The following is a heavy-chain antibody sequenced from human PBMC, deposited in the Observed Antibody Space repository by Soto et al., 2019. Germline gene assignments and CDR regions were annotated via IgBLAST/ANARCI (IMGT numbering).Heavy chain of an antibody. CDR1: GYTFTGYY. CDR2: INPNSGGT. V-gene: IGHV1-2*04. D-gene: IGHD6-25*01. J-gene: IGHJ3*02. Sequence: QVQLVQSGAEVKKPGASVKVSCKASGYTFTGYYMHWVRQAPGQGLEWMGWINPNSGGTNYAQKFQGWVTMTRDTSISTAYMELSRLRSDDTAVYYCARLEADSSEKRGAFDIWGQGTMVTVSS. CDR3: ARLEADSSEKRGAFDI.